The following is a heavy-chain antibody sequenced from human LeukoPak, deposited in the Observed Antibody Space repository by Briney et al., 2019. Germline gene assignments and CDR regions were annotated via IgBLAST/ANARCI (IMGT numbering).Heavy chain of an antibody. Sequence: GGSLRLSCAASGFTFSSYAMSWVGQAPGKGLEWVSAISGSGGSTYYADSVKGRFTISRDNSKDTLYLQMNSLRAEDTAVYYCAKYLSYYDSSPRDYFDYWGQGTLVTVSS. V-gene: IGHV3-23*01. CDR2: ISGSGGST. D-gene: IGHD3-22*01. J-gene: IGHJ4*02. CDR3: AKYLSYYDSSPRDYFDY. CDR1: GFTFSSYA.